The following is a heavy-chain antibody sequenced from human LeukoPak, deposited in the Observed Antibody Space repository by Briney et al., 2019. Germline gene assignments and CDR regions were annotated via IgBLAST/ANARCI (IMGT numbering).Heavy chain of an antibody. CDR2: MNPNSGNT. Sequence: ASVKVSCKASGYTFTSYDINWVRQATGQGLEWMGWMNPNSGNTGYAQKFQGRVTMTRNTSISTAYMELSRLRSDDTAVYYCARDLELTTSDYWGQGTLVTVSS. CDR1: GYTFTSYD. J-gene: IGHJ4*02. D-gene: IGHD4-11*01. CDR3: ARDLELTTSDY. V-gene: IGHV1-8*01.